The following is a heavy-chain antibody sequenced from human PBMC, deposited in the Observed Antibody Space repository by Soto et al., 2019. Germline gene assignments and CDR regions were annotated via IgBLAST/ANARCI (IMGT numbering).Heavy chain of an antibody. CDR1: GFTFNKYA. J-gene: IGHJ6*02. CDR3: AKDRSELRYYYGMDV. Sequence: GGSLRLSCAASGFTFNKYAMSWVRQAPGKGLEWVSSISGSGDSTYYADSVKGRFTISRDNSKNTLYLQMSSLRAEDTAVYYCAKDRSELRYYYGMDVWGQGTPVTVSS. V-gene: IGHV3-23*01. D-gene: IGHD2-21*01. CDR2: ISGSGDST.